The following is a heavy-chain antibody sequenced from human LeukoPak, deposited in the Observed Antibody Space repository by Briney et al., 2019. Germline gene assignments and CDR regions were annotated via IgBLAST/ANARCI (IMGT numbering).Heavy chain of an antibody. J-gene: IGHJ4*02. D-gene: IGHD6-19*01. CDR2: IYYSGST. Sequence: SETLSLTCTVSGGSISDYYWSWIRRPPGKGLEWIGYIYYSGSTSYNPSLKSRVTISVDTSKKQFSLRLSSVIATDTAVYYCASEGVALAGIDYWGQGTLVTVSS. V-gene: IGHV4-59*08. CDR1: GGSISDYY. CDR3: ASEGVALAGIDY.